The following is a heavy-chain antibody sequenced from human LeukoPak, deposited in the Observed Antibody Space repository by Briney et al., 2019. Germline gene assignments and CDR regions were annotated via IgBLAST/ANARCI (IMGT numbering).Heavy chain of an antibody. V-gene: IGHV3-30-3*01. Sequence: GGSLRLSCAASGFTFSEYTIHWVRQAPGKGLEWVAVMSNDGSIKKYANSVKGRFTISRDNSKNTLYLQMDSLRAEDTAVYYCARVNPGYSSGWYDYWGQGTLVTVSS. D-gene: IGHD6-19*01. CDR1: GFTFSEYT. CDR2: MSNDGSIK. CDR3: ARVNPGYSSGWYDY. J-gene: IGHJ4*02.